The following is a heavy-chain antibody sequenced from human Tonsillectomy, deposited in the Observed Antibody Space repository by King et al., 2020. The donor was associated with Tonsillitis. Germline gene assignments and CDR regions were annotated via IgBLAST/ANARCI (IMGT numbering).Heavy chain of an antibody. V-gene: IGHV1-69*06. J-gene: IGHJ4*02. CDR1: GVTFSTQT. D-gene: IGHD3-10*01. CDR2: IIPIFDKT. Sequence: EQLVQSGVEVKKPGSSVKLSCKASGVTFSTQTISWVRQAPGQGLEWMGGIIPIFDKTNYAQKFQDRVTITADKSTNTAYMELSSLRSEDTAVYYCARDFGNNPYFEYWGQGTMVTVSS. CDR3: ARDFGNNPYFEY.